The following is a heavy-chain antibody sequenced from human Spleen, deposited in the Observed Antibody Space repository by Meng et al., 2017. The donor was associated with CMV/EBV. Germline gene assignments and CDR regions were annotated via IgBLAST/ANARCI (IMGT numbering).Heavy chain of an antibody. V-gene: IGHV4-34*01. CDR2: INHSGST. D-gene: IGHD2-8*01. Sequence: SFRGYYWSWIRQPPGKGLEWIGEINHSGSTNYNPSLKSRVTISVDTSKNQFSLKLSSVTAADTAVYYCARGELYCTNGVCVTGWFDPWGQGTLVTVSS. J-gene: IGHJ5*02. CDR3: ARGELYCTNGVCVTGWFDP. CDR1: SFRGYY.